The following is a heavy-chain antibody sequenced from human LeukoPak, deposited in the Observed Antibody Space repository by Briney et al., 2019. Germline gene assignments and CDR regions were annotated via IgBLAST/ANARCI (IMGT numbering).Heavy chain of an antibody. CDR2: INSDGSST. D-gene: IGHD3-22*01. Sequence: PGGSLRLSCAASGFTFSSYWMSWVRQAPGKGLVWVSRINSDGSSTSYADSVKGRFTISRDNAKNTLYLQMNSLRAEDTAVYYCARSLYYDSSGYFTRLDYWGQGTLVTVSS. CDR1: GFTFSSYW. CDR3: ARSLYYDSSGYFTRLDY. J-gene: IGHJ4*02. V-gene: IGHV3-74*01.